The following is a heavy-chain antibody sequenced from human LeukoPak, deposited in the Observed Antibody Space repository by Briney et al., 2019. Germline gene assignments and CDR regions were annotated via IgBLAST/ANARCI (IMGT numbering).Heavy chain of an antibody. CDR2: ISINGGST. Sequence: GGSLRLSCSASGFTFSSYDMYWVRQAPGKGLEYVSAISINGGSTYYADSVKGRFTISRDNSKNTLYLQISSLRVEDTAVYYCVNDGSGGYDHDYWGQGTLVTVSS. V-gene: IGHV3-64D*09. CDR3: VNDGSGGYDHDY. D-gene: IGHD5-12*01. J-gene: IGHJ4*02. CDR1: GFTFSSYD.